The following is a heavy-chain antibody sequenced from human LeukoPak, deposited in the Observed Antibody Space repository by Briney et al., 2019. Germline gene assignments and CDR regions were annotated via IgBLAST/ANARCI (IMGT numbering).Heavy chain of an antibody. CDR2: INPNRGGT. CDR3: AGGAVAGTQADYYYYGMDV. J-gene: IGHJ6*02. Sequence: ASVKVSCKASGYTFTGYYMHWVRQAPGQGLEWMGWINPNRGGTNYAQKFQGRVTMTRDTSISTAYMELSRLRSDDTAVYYCAGGAVAGTQADYYYYGMDVWGQGTTVTVSS. CDR1: GYTFTGYY. D-gene: IGHD6-19*01. V-gene: IGHV1-2*02.